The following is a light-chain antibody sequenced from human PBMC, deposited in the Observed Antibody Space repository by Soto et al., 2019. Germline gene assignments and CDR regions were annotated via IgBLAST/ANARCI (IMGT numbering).Light chain of an antibody. Sequence: EIVLTQSPGTLSVSPGERATLSCRASQSVSSSYLAWYQQKGGQAPRLLIYGASSRATGIPDRFSGSGSGTDFTLTISRLEPEDFAVYYCQQYVRSPWTFGQGTKVEIK. V-gene: IGKV3-20*01. CDR1: QSVSSSY. J-gene: IGKJ1*01. CDR2: GAS. CDR3: QQYVRSPWT.